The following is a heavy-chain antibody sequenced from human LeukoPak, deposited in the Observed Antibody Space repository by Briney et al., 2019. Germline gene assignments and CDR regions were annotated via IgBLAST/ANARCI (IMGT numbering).Heavy chain of an antibody. CDR1: GFTFSDYW. CDR2: VRYDGSDK. D-gene: IGHD3-10*01. J-gene: IGHJ4*02. V-gene: IGHV3-30*02. Sequence: GGSLRLSCAASGFTFSDYWMTWVRQAPGKGLEWVAFVRYDGSDKYYADSVKGRFTISRDNSKNTLYLQMNSLSADDTAVYYCAKVAHYYGSGSYYEYYFDSWGQGALVTVSS. CDR3: AKVAHYYGSGSYYEYYFDS.